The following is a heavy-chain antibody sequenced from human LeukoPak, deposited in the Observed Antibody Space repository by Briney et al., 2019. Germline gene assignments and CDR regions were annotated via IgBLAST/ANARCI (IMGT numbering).Heavy chain of an antibody. Sequence: GGSLRLSCAASGFTFSRYEMSWVRQTPGKGIEWVSFISGTGTSIYYADSVKGRYTISRDNAKNSLYLQMSSLRAEDTAVYYCASGHNFLDYWGQGTPVTVSS. CDR1: GFTFSRYE. V-gene: IGHV3-48*03. CDR2: ISGTGTSI. J-gene: IGHJ4*02. CDR3: ASGHNFLDY. D-gene: IGHD1-20*01.